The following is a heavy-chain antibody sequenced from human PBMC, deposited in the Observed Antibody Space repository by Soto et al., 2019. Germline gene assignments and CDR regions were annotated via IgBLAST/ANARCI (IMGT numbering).Heavy chain of an antibody. CDR1: GYSFTSYW. D-gene: IGHD3-22*01. CDR3: ARHEEGYYYDSSGYYSAYFDY. CDR2: IYPGDSDT. Sequence: GESPKISCKGSGYSFTSYWIGWVRQMPGKGLEWMGIIYPGDSDTRYSPSFRGQVTISADKSISTAYLQWSSLKASDTAMYYCARHEEGYYYDSSGYYSAYFDYWGQGTLVTVSS. J-gene: IGHJ4*02. V-gene: IGHV5-51*01.